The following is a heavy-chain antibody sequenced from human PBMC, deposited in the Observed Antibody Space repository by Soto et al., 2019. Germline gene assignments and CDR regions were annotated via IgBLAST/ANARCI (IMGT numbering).Heavy chain of an antibody. CDR1: GGSFSGYY. Sequence: PSETLSLTCAVYGGSFSGYYWSWIRHPPGKGLEWIGEINHSGSTNYNPSLKSRVTISVDTSKNQFSLKLSSVTAADTAVYYCARLYYYGSGSHHPWFDPWGQGTLVTVSS. J-gene: IGHJ5*02. CDR3: ARLYYYGSGSHHPWFDP. V-gene: IGHV4-34*01. D-gene: IGHD3-10*01. CDR2: INHSGST.